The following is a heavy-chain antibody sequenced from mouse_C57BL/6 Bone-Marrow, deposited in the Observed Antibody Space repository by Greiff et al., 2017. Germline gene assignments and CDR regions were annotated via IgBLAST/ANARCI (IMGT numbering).Heavy chain of an antibody. CDR1: GYTFTSYW. D-gene: IGHD3-1*01. J-gene: IGHJ4*01. CDR3: AIGATSAMDY. CDR2: IHPSDSDT. Sequence: VQLQQSGAELVKPGASVKVSCKASGYTFTSYWMHWVKQRPGQGLEWIGRIHPSDSDTNYNQKFKGKATLTVEKSSSTAYMQLSSMTSEDSAVYYCAIGATSAMDYWGQGTSVTVSS. V-gene: IGHV1-74*01.